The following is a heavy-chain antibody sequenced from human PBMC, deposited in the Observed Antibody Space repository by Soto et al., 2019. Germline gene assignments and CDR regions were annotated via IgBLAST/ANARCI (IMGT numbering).Heavy chain of an antibody. CDR2: ISTAGNT. CDR1: GVTFSNYD. Sequence: IRLPCAASGVTFSNYDMHWVRQAKGKGLEWVSTISTAGNTYSPGSVKGRFTISRENAKNSLYLQMNSLRVDDTAVYYCARGRDSGLYYFDYWGQGTLVTVSS. V-gene: IGHV3-13*01. CDR3: ARGRDSGLYYFDY. J-gene: IGHJ4*02. D-gene: IGHD2-21*01.